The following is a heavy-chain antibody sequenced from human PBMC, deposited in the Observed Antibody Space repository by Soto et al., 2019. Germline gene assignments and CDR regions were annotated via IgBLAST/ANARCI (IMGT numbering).Heavy chain of an antibody. Sequence: QVQLQQWGAGLLKPSETLSLTRAVYGGSFSGYYWSWIRQPPGKGLEWIGEINHSGSTNYNPSLKSRVTISVDTSKNQFSLKLSSVTAADTAVYYCARVAYYDSSGYYPHYYYGMDVWGQGTTVTVSS. J-gene: IGHJ6*02. CDR2: INHSGST. V-gene: IGHV4-34*01. D-gene: IGHD3-22*01. CDR3: ARVAYYDSSGYYPHYYYGMDV. CDR1: GGSFSGYY.